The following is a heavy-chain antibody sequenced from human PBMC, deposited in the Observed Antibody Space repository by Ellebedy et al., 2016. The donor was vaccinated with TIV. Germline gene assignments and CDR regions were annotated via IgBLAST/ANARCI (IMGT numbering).Heavy chain of an antibody. CDR2: IYYSGST. D-gene: IGHD3-22*01. CDR1: GGSISSYY. V-gene: IGHV4-59*12. J-gene: IGHJ4*02. Sequence: MPSETLSLTCTVSGGSISSYYWSWIRQPPGKGLEWIGYIYYSGSTNYNPSLKSRVTISVDKSKNQFSLKLSSVTAADTAVYYCARATHPDSSGSHPFDYWGQGTLVTVSS. CDR3: ARATHPDSSGSHPFDY.